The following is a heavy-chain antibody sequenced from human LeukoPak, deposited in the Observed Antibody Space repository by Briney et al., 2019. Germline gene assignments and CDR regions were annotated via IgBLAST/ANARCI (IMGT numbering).Heavy chain of an antibody. CDR3: AKPRGSCSSTSCYIDAFDI. Sequence: GGSLRLSCAASGFTFSSYAMSWVRQAPGQGLEWVSAISGSGGSAYYADYVKGRFTISRDNSKNTLYLQMNSLRAEDTAVYYCAKPRGSCSSTSCYIDAFDIWGQGTMVTVSS. V-gene: IGHV3-23*01. D-gene: IGHD2-2*01. J-gene: IGHJ3*02. CDR2: ISGSGGSA. CDR1: GFTFSSYA.